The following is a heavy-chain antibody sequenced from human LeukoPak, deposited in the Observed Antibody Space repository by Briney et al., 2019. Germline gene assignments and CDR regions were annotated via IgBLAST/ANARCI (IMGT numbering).Heavy chain of an antibody. D-gene: IGHD3-3*01. CDR2: IRYDGSNK. CDR1: GSTFSSYG. J-gene: IGHJ4*02. Sequence: GGSLRLSCAASGSTFSSYGMHWVRQAPGKGLEWVAFIRYDGSNKYYADSVKGRFTISRDSSKNTLYLQMNSLRVEDTAVYYCARDPPAVTTNTYDWGQGTLVTVSS. V-gene: IGHV3-30*02. CDR3: ARDPPAVTTNTYD.